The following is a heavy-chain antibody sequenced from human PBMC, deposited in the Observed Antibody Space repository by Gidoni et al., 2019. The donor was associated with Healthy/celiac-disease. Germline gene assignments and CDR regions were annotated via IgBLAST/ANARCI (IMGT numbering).Heavy chain of an antibody. CDR2: SYTSGST. J-gene: IGHJ4*02. D-gene: IGHD6-13*01. CDR3: ARELAAGTVR. CDR1: RRSISSYY. V-gene: IGHV4-4*07. Sequence: QVQLQESRPGLVKPSETLSPTCTAPRRSISSYYWSWIRQPAGKGLEWIGRSYTSGSTNYNPSTKSRVTMSVATSKNQFSLKLSSVTAADTAVYYCARELAAGTVRWGQGTLVTVSS.